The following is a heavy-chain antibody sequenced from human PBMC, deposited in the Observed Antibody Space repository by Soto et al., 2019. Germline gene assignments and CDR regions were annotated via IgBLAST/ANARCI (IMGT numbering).Heavy chain of an antibody. J-gene: IGHJ4*02. Sequence: QVQLQESGPGLVKPSQTLSLTCTVSGGSISSGGYYWNWIRQHPGKRLEWIGYIYYSGRTYYKPSLMSRLTLSIDTSKNQFSLKLSSVTAAATAVYYCTRRGESGWAHLDFWGQGTLVTVSS. CDR1: GGSISSGGYY. V-gene: IGHV4-31*03. D-gene: IGHD6-19*01. CDR3: TRRGESGWAHLDF. CDR2: IYYSGRT.